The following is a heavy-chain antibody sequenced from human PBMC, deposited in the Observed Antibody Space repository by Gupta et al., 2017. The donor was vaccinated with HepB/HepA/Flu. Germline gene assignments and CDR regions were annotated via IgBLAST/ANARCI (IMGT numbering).Heavy chain of an antibody. Sequence: QVQLQQSGPGLVKPSQTLSLTCAISGDSVSSNSAAWNWIRQSPSRGLEWLGRTYYRSKWYNDYAVSVKSRITINPDTSKNQLSLQLNSVTPEDTAVYYCARDGPYSSSARGHYFDYWGQGTLVTVSS. D-gene: IGHD6-6*01. CDR3: ARDGPYSSSARGHYFDY. CDR2: TYYRSKWYN. CDR1: GDSVSSNSAA. J-gene: IGHJ4*02. V-gene: IGHV6-1*01.